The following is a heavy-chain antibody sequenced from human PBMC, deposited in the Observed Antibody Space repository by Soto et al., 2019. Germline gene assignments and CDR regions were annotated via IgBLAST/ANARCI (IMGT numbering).Heavy chain of an antibody. J-gene: IGHJ5*02. CDR3: ARAEDILTGYWWFDP. D-gene: IGHD3-9*01. CDR1: GFTFSSYA. Sequence: GGSLRLSCTASGFTFSSYAMHWVRQAPGKGLEWVAVISYDGSNKYYADSVKGRFTISRDNSKNTLYLQMNSLRAEDTAVYYCARAEDILTGYWWFDPWGQGTLVTVSS. CDR2: ISYDGSNK. V-gene: IGHV3-30-3*01.